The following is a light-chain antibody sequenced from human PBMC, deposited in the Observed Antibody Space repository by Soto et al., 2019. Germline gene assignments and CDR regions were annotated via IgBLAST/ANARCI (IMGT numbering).Light chain of an antibody. J-gene: IGKJ1*01. CDR2: DSS. CDR3: QQSYSNPTWT. Sequence: DIQLTQSPSSLSASVGDRSTITCRASQSISTYLNWYQQKPGEAPTLLVYDSSTLQSGVPSRFSGSGFGAEFTLTVSSLQPEDFATYYCQQSYSNPTWTFGQGTKGDIK. V-gene: IGKV1-39*01. CDR1: QSISTY.